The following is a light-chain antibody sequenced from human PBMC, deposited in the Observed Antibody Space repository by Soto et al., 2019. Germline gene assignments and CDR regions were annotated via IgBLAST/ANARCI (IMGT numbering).Light chain of an antibody. CDR2: GAS. Sequence: EIVLTQSPATLSVSPGERATLSCRASQSVSSSLSWYQQKPGQAPSRLIYGASTRTTGIPARFSGSGSGTEFTLTISRLESEDFAVYYCQQYDNSPPAFGGGTKVEIK. CDR3: QQYDNSPPA. J-gene: IGKJ4*02. V-gene: IGKV3-15*01. CDR1: QSVSSS.